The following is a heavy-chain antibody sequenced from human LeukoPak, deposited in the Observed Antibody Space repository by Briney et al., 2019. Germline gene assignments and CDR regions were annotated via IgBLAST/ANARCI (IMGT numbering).Heavy chain of an antibody. Sequence: ASVKVSCKASGYTFTTYYIHWVRQAPGQGPEWMGIINPTGGSTTYAQKFQGRVTMTRDTSTSTVFMEVNSLRSEDTAVYYCALYSSTWYWGQGTLVTVSS. CDR3: ALYSSTWY. D-gene: IGHD6-13*01. CDR1: GYTFTTYY. J-gene: IGHJ4*02. V-gene: IGHV1-46*01. CDR2: INPTGGST.